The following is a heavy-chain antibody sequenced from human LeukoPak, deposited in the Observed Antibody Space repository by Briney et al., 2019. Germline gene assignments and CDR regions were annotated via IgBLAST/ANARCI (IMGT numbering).Heavy chain of an antibody. J-gene: IGHJ4*02. D-gene: IGHD3-10*01. CDR1: GFTFSNYI. Sequence: GGSLRLSCAASGFTFSNYIMNWVRQAPGKGLEWVSSISSSSTYIYYADSVKGRFTISRDNAKNSLYLQMNSLRAEDTAVYYCAREEYYGSGSLDYWGQGTLVTVSS. CDR3: AREEYYGSGSLDY. CDR2: ISSSSTYI. V-gene: IGHV3-21*01.